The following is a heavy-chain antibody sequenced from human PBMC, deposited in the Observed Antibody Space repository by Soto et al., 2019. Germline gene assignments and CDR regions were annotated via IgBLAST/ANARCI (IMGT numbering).Heavy chain of an antibody. CDR3: AKDHRYDSSGYYFFYFDY. Sequence: GGSLRLSCAASGFTFSSYGMHWVRQAPGKGLEWVAVISYDGSNKYYADSVKGRFTISRDNSKNTLYLQMNSLRAEDTAVYYCAKDHRYDSSGYYFFYFDYWGQGTLVNVSS. CDR2: ISYDGSNK. V-gene: IGHV3-30*18. D-gene: IGHD3-22*01. CDR1: GFTFSSYG. J-gene: IGHJ4*02.